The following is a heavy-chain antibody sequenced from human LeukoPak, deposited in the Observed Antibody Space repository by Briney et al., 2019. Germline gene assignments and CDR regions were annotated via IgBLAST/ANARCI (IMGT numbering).Heavy chain of an antibody. CDR2: ISSSSSYI. CDR3: ARSGSLRFLEEDAFDI. Sequence: PGGSLRLSCAASGFTFSSYSMNWVRQAPGKGLEWVSSISSSSSYIYYADSVKGRFTISRDNAKNSLYLQMNSLRAEDTAVYYCARSGSLRFLEEDAFDIWGQGTMVTVSS. D-gene: IGHD3-3*01. CDR1: GFTFSSYS. J-gene: IGHJ3*02. V-gene: IGHV3-21*01.